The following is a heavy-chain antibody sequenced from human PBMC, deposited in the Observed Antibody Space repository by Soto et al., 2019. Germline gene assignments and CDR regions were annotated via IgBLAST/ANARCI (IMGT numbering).Heavy chain of an antibody. Sequence: SVKVSCKASGGTFSSYAISWVRQAPGQGLEWMGGIIPIFGTANYAQKFQGRATITADESTSTAYMELSSLRSEDTAVYYCARGMVSSGWFLAYWGQGTLVTVSS. V-gene: IGHV1-69*13. CDR2: IIPIFGTA. D-gene: IGHD6-19*01. CDR1: GGTFSSYA. J-gene: IGHJ4*02. CDR3: ARGMVSSGWFLAY.